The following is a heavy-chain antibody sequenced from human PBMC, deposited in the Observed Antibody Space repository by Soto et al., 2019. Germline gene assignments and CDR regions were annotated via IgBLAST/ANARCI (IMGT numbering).Heavy chain of an antibody. CDR3: ARDHRYCSGSSSRPYYYYYGMDV. Sequence: GGSLRLSCAASGFTFSSYSMNWVRQAPGRGLEWVAPISGTSDYIYYADSAKGRFTSTRDNAKTSLCIQMNSLRAEDTAVYYCARDHRYCSGSSSRPYYYYYGMDVWGQGTTVTVSS. CDR1: GFTFSSYS. J-gene: IGHJ6*02. V-gene: IGHV3-21*01. D-gene: IGHD2-15*01. CDR2: ISGTSDYI.